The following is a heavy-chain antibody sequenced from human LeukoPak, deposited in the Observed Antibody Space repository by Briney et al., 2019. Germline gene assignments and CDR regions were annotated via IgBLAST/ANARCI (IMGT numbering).Heavy chain of an antibody. CDR1: GLTFSGYA. D-gene: IGHD5-24*01. J-gene: IGHJ4*02. V-gene: IGHV3-64*01. CDR3: ERDGKATNDY. CDR2: ISGDGGTI. Sequence: GGSLRLSCAASGLTFSGYAMQWVRRAPEKRPEYVSGISGDGGTIYYASSVKGRFTISRDNSKNTLYLQMGSLRAEDMAVYYCERDGKATNDYWGQGTLVTVSS.